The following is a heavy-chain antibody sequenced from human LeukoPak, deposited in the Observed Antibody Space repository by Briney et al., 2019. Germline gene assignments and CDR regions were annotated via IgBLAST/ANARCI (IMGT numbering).Heavy chain of an antibody. Sequence: SETLSLTCTVSGYSISSGYYWGWIRQPPGKGLEWIGSIYHSGSTYYNPSLKSRVTISVDTSKNQFSLKLSSVTAADTAVYYCARVRDGYNFGAFDIWGQGTMVTVSS. D-gene: IGHD5-24*01. J-gene: IGHJ3*02. CDR3: ARVRDGYNFGAFDI. CDR2: IYHSGST. V-gene: IGHV4-38-2*02. CDR1: GYSISSGYY.